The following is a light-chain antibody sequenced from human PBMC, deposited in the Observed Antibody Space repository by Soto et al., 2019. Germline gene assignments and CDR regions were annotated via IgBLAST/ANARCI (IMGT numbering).Light chain of an antibody. Sequence: DIQMTQSPSSLSASVGDRVTITCRASLGISNYLAWIQQEPGKAPKSLIYAASSLQSGVPSKFSGRGSDTDFTLTISSLQPEDSATYYCQQYNSYPLTFGGGTKVEIK. J-gene: IGKJ4*01. CDR3: QQYNSYPLT. V-gene: IGKV1-16*02. CDR1: LGISNY. CDR2: AAS.